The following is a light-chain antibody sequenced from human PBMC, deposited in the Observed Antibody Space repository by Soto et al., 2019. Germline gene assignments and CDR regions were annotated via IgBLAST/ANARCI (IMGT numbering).Light chain of an antibody. J-gene: IGKJ1*01. CDR3: QQYGSSSTWT. Sequence: EIVLTQSPGTLSLSPGERATLSCRASQSVSSAYLAWYQHKPGQPPTLLIYAASSRVTGIPDRVSGSGSGTDFTLTISRLEPEDFAVYYCQQYGSSSTWTFGPGTKVEIK. CDR1: QSVSSAY. V-gene: IGKV3-20*01. CDR2: AAS.